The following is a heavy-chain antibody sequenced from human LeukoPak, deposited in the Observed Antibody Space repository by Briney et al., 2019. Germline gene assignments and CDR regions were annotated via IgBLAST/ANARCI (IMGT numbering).Heavy chain of an antibody. J-gene: IGHJ4*02. CDR2: IYHSGST. CDR3: AKSDGYGLIDY. D-gene: IGHD2-21*02. V-gene: IGHV4-38-2*02. Sequence: PSETLSLTCTVSGYSISSGYFWGWIREPPGKGLECIGTIYHSGSTYYNPSLKSRVTISVDTSKNQFSLRLNSVTAADTAMYYCAKSDGYGLIDYWGQGTLVTVSS. CDR1: GYSISSGYF.